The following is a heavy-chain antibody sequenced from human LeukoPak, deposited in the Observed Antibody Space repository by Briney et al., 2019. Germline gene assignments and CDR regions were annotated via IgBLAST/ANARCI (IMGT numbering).Heavy chain of an antibody. J-gene: IGHJ5*02. D-gene: IGHD2-2*01. Sequence: ASVKVSCKASGYTFTSYGINWVRQATGQGLEWMGWMNPNSGNTGYAQKFQGRVTMTRNTSISTAYMELSSLRSEDTAVYYCARVPAAMVGRKNWFDPWGQGTLVTVSS. CDR3: ARVPAAMVGRKNWFDP. CDR2: MNPNSGNT. CDR1: GYTFTSYG. V-gene: IGHV1-8*02.